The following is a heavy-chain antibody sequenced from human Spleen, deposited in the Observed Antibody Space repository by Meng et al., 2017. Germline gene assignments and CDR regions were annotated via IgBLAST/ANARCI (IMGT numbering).Heavy chain of an antibody. CDR1: GGSFSDYY. D-gene: IGHD5-24*01. V-gene: IGHV4-59*08. CDR3: ARVEMATFSLYYFDY. Sequence: GSLRLSCVVSGGSFSDYYWSWIRQPPGKGLEWIGSISYSGSTYYNPALKSRVTISVDTYKNQFSLKLSSVTAADTAVYYCARVEMATFSLYYFDYWGQGTLVTVSS. CDR2: ISYSGST. J-gene: IGHJ4*02.